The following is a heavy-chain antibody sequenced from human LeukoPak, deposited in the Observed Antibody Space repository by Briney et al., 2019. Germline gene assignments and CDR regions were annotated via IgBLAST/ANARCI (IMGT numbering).Heavy chain of an antibody. CDR3: ARTPIVVVAATGPDFDY. Sequence: PSETLSLTCAVYGGSFGGYYWSWIRQPPGKGLEWIGEINHSGSTNYNPSLKSRVTISVDKSKNQFSLKLSSVTAADAAVYYCARTPIVVVAATGPDFDYWGQGTLVTVSS. CDR1: GGSFGGYY. D-gene: IGHD2-15*01. CDR2: INHSGST. J-gene: IGHJ4*02. V-gene: IGHV4-34*01.